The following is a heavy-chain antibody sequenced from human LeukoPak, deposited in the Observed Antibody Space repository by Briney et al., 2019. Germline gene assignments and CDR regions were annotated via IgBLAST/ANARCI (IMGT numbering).Heavy chain of an antibody. V-gene: IGHV3-66*01. CDR1: GFTVSSNY. D-gene: IGHD3-10*01. J-gene: IGHJ6*02. CDR3: ARDSAFYGSGSYDRWAMDV. Sequence: PGGSLRLSCAASGFTVSSNYMSWVRQAPGKGLEWVSVIYSGGDTYYADSVKGRFTISGDNSKNTLYLQMNSLRAEDTAVYYCARDSAFYGSGSYDRWAMDVWGQGTTVTVSS. CDR2: IYSGGDT.